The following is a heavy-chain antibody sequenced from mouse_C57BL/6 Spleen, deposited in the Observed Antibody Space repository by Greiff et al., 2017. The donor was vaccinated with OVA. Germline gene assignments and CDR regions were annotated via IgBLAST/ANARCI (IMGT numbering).Heavy chain of an antibody. CDR3: ARRPSSGNYCDY. CDR2: IDPSDSET. V-gene: IGHV1-52*01. CDR1: GYTFTSYW. Sequence: QVQLQQPGAELVRPGSSVKLSCKASGYTFTSYWMHWVKQRPIQGLEWIGNIDPSDSETHYNQKFKDKATLTVDKSSSTAYMQLSSLTSEDSAVYYCARRPSSGNYCDYWGQGTTLTVSS. J-gene: IGHJ2*01. D-gene: IGHD3-1*01.